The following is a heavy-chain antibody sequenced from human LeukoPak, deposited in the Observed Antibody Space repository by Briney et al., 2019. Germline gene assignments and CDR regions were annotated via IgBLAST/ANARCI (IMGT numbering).Heavy chain of an antibody. Sequence: GGSLRLSCAAFKFTFSTYGMHWVRQAPGKGLEWVAFIRYDGSNKYYADSVKGRFTISRDNSKNTLYLQMNSLRAEDTAVYYCARILDSAWGELGYWGQGTLVTVSS. CDR2: IRYDGSNK. CDR3: ARILDSAWGELGY. D-gene: IGHD6-19*01. J-gene: IGHJ4*02. CDR1: KFTFSTYG. V-gene: IGHV3-30*02.